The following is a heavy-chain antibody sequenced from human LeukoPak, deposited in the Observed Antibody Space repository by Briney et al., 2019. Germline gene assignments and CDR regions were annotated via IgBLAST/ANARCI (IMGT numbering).Heavy chain of an antibody. D-gene: IGHD2-2*01. CDR2: IFYGGNT. V-gene: IGHV4-4*02. CDR1: GGSISSSNW. Sequence: PSETLSLTCAVSGGSISSSNWWSWVRQPPGKGLEWIGNIFYGGNTNYNPSLETRISMSVDTSKNQFVLNLYSLTAADTAVYYCARTGDPTSSWPPDDAFDIWGQGTMVTVSS. CDR3: ARTGDPTSSWPPDDAFDI. J-gene: IGHJ3*02.